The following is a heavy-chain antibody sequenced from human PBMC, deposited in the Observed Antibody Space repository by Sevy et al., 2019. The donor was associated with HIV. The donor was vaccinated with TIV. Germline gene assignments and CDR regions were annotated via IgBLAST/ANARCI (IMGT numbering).Heavy chain of an antibody. J-gene: IGHJ3*02. Sequence: ASVKVSCKASGGTFSSYAISWVRQAPGQGLEWMGGIIAIFGTANYAQKFQGRVTITADESTSTAYMELSSLRSEDTAVYYCARGYYYDSSGYYQHDAFDIWGQGTMVTVSS. CDR1: GGTFSSYA. CDR2: IIAIFGTA. D-gene: IGHD3-22*01. CDR3: ARGYYYDSSGYYQHDAFDI. V-gene: IGHV1-69*13.